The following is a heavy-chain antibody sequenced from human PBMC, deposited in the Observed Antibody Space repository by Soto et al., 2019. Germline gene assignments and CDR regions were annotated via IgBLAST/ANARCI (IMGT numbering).Heavy chain of an antibody. D-gene: IGHD2-2*01. Sequence: PGGSLRLSCAASGFTFSSYGMHWVRQAPGKGLEWVPYISSSGNTIYYADSVKGRFTISRDNAKNSLYLQMNSLRVEDTAVYYCASLYCSGTSCRVYYYYGMDVWGQGTTVTVSS. CDR1: GFTFSSYG. CDR2: ISSSGNTI. CDR3: ASLYCSGTSCRVYYYYGMDV. V-gene: IGHV3-48*04. J-gene: IGHJ6*02.